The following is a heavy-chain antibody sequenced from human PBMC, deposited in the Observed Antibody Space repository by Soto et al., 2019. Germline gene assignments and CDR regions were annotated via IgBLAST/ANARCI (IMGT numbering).Heavy chain of an antibody. J-gene: IGHJ4*02. CDR3: ARGSFGEFSFDS. CDR1: GGSISSGDYH. V-gene: IGHV4-30-4*01. Sequence: SETLSLTCTVSGGSISSGDYHWNWIRQPPGKGLEWIGYIYYSGSTYYNPSLKSRLSISVDTSKNQFSLKLTSVTATDTAVYYCARGSFGEFSFDSWGQGTLVTVSS. CDR2: IYYSGST. D-gene: IGHD3-10*01.